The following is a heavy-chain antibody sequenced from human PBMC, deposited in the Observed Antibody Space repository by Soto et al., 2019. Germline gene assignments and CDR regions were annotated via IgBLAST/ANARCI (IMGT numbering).Heavy chain of an antibody. V-gene: IGHV1-18*01. CDR3: ARTDHYDILTGYLHYYGMDV. D-gene: IGHD3-9*01. CDR1: GYTFTSYG. J-gene: IGHJ6*02. Sequence: GASVKVSCKASGYTFTSYGISWVRQAPGQGLEWMGWISAYNGNTNYAQKLQGRVTMTTDTSTSTAYMELRSLRSDDTAVYYCARTDHYDILTGYLHYYGMDVWGQGTTVTVSS. CDR2: ISAYNGNT.